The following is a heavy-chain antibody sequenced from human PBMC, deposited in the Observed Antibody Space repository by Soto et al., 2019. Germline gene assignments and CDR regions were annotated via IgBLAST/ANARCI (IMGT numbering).Heavy chain of an antibody. Sequence: SETLSLTCTVSGGSISSCYWSWIRQPPGKGLEWIGYIYYSGSTNYNPSLKSRVTISVDTSKNQFSLKLSSVTAADTAVYYCARGYYDILTGYPLLDYWGQGTLVTVSS. CDR2: IYYSGST. CDR1: GGSISSCY. J-gene: IGHJ4*02. V-gene: IGHV4-59*01. D-gene: IGHD3-9*01. CDR3: ARGYYDILTGYPLLDY.